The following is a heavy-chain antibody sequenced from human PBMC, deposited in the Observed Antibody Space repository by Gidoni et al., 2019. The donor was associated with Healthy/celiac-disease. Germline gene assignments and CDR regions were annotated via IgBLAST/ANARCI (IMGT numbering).Heavy chain of an antibody. J-gene: IGHJ4*02. V-gene: IGHV3-73*02. CDR1: GFTFRGSA. CDR3: RVAVAGDY. CDR2: IRSKANCYAT. D-gene: IGHD6-19*01. Sequence: EVQPVESGGGLVQPGGSLKLYGAASGFTFRGSASHWVRQASGKGLEWVGRIRSKANCYATAYAASVKGRFTISRDDSKNTAYLQMNSLKTEDTAVYYCRVAVAGDYWGQGTLVTVSS.